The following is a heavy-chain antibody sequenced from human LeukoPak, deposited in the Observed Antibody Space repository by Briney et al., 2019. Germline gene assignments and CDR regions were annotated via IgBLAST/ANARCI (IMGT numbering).Heavy chain of an antibody. CDR2: TYYRSKWYN. V-gene: IGHV6-1*01. J-gene: IGHJ5*02. CDR3: ARAEVVYGFLANWFDP. D-gene: IGHD3-10*01. CDR1: GDSVSSNSAA. Sequence: SQTLSLTCAISGDSVSSNSAAWNWIRQSPSRGLEWLGRTYYRSKWYNDYAVSVKSRITINPDTSKNQFSLQLNSVTPEDTAVYCCARAEVVYGFLANWFDPWGQGTLVTVSS.